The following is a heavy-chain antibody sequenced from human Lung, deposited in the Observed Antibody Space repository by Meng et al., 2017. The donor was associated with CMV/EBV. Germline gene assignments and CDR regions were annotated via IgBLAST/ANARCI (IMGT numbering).Heavy chain of an antibody. Sequence: SVKVSCXASGYAFISYDINWVRQATGQGLEWMGWMNPNSGKTGYAQKFQGRVTITRDFSINTAYMEVSSLRSEDTAVYFCARAGGNSNYYYGMDVWGQGTTVTVSS. CDR1: GYAFISYD. D-gene: IGHD4-23*01. J-gene: IGHJ6*02. CDR3: ARAGGNSNYYYGMDV. CDR2: MNPNSGKT. V-gene: IGHV1-8*03.